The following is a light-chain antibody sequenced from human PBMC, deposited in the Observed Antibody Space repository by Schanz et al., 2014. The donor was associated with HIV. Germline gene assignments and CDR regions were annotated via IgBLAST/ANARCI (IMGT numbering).Light chain of an antibody. V-gene: IGKV3-20*01. CDR3: QQYGSSPWT. Sequence: ETAMTQSPATLSVSPGERVTLSCRASQSITNNLAWYQQKPGQAPRLLIYGASSRATDIPDRFSGTGSGTDFTLTISRLEPEDFAVYYCQQYGSSPWTFGQGTRVDVK. CDR2: GAS. CDR1: QSITNN. J-gene: IGKJ1*01.